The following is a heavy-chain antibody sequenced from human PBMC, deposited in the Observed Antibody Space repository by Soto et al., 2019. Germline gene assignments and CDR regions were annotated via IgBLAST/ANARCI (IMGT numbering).Heavy chain of an antibody. D-gene: IGHD6-6*01. V-gene: IGHV1-2*02. Sequence: QVQLVQSGAEVKKPGASVKVSCKASGYTFTGYYMHGVRQAPGQGPEWMGWINPNSGGTTYAQKFQGRVTVTRDTSISTAYMELSSLRSDDTAVYYCARGGSSSLDYWGQGTLVNVSS. CDR2: INPNSGGT. J-gene: IGHJ4*02. CDR1: GYTFTGYY. CDR3: ARGGSSSLDY.